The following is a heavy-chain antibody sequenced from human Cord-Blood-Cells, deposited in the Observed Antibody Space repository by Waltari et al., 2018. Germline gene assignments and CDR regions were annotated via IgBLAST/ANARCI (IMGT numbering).Heavy chain of an antibody. V-gene: IGHV1-69*09. D-gene: IGHD6-6*01. J-gene: IGHJ5*02. Sequence: QVQLVQSGAEVKKPGSSVKVSCKASGGTFSSYAIRWVRQAPGQGLEWMGRIIPILGIANYAQKFQGRVTITADKSTSTAYMELSSLRSEDTAVYYCARGLSLEAARNNWFDPWGQGTLVTVSS. CDR2: IIPILGIA. CDR1: GGTFSSYA. CDR3: ARGLSLEAARNNWFDP.